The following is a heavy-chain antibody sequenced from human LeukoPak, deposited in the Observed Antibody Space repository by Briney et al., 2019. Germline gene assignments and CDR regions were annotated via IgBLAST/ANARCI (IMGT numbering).Heavy chain of an antibody. J-gene: IGHJ6*03. CDR2: IYYSGST. Sequence: SETLSLTCTVSGGSISSYYWSWIRQPPGKGLEWIGYIYYSGSTNYNPSLKSRVTISVDTPKNQFSLKLSSVTAADTAVYYCARGSPLGSRVVVPAAIRGYYYMDVWGKGTTVTVSS. CDR3: ARGSPLGSRVVVPAAIRGYYYMDV. D-gene: IGHD2-2*02. V-gene: IGHV4-59*01. CDR1: GGSISSYY.